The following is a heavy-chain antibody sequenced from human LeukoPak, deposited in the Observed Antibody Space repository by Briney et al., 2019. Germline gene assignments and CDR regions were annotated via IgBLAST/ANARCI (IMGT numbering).Heavy chain of an antibody. D-gene: IGHD4-17*01. CDR3: ARQAVTTRFDY. V-gene: IGHV5-51*01. J-gene: IGHJ4*02. CDR1: GYSFTSYW. Sequence: GGSLRLSCKGSGYSFTSYWIGWVRKMPGKGLEWMGIIYPGDSDTRYSPSFQGQVTISADKSISTAYLQWSSLKASGTAMYYCARQAVTTRFDYSGQGTLVTVSS. CDR2: IYPGDSDT.